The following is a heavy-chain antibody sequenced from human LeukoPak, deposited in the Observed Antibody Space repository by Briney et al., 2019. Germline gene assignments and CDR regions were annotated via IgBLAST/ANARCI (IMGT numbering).Heavy chain of an antibody. CDR3: ARGSWYLGTALDY. V-gene: IGHV4-34*01. CDR1: GGSFSGYY. D-gene: IGHD6-13*01. Sequence: PSETLSLTCAVYGGSFSGYYWSWIRQPPGKGLEWIGEINHSGSTNYNPSLKSRVTISVDTSKNHFSLKLSSVTAADTAVYYCARGSWYLGTALDYWGQGTPVTVSS. J-gene: IGHJ4*02. CDR2: INHSGST.